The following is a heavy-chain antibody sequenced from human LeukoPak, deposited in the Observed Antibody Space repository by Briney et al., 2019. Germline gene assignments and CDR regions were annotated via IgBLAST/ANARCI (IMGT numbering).Heavy chain of an antibody. CDR1: GFTFSSYS. CDR3: ARDLLYYDILTGYYLGSPLDY. J-gene: IGHJ4*02. Sequence: GGSLRLSCAASGFTFSSYSMNWVRQAPGKGLEWVSSISSSSSYIYYADSVKGRFTISRDNAKNSLYLQMNSLRAEDTAVYYCARDLLYYDILTGYYLGSPLDYWGQGTLVTVSS. V-gene: IGHV3-21*01. D-gene: IGHD3-9*01. CDR2: ISSSSSYI.